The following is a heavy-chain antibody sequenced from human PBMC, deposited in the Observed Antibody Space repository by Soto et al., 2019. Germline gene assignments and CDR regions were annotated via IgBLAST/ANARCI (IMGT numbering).Heavy chain of an antibody. D-gene: IGHD3-10*01. J-gene: IGHJ4*02. CDR3: ARGGPPIDY. Sequence: QVQLVQSGAEEKKPGASVKVSCKASGYTFTSYAMHWVRQAPGQRLEWMGWINAGNGNTKYSPKFQGRVTITRDTSASTAYMDLSSLRSEDTAVYYCARGGPPIDYWGQGTLVTVSS. V-gene: IGHV1-3*05. CDR2: INAGNGNT. CDR1: GYTFTSYA.